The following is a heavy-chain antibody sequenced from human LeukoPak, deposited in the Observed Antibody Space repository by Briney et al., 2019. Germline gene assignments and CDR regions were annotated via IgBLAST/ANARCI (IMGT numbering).Heavy chain of an antibody. CDR1: EFAFSTYN. D-gene: IGHD1-14*01. V-gene: IGHV3-48*01. CDR3: VRAITSSECY. Sequence: PGGSLRLSCAASEFAFSTYNMNWVRQAPGKGLEWVSYISTGSSTTYYADSVKGRFTISRDNVENSLYLQMNSLRAEDTAVYYCVRAITSSECYWGQGTLVTVSS. J-gene: IGHJ4*02. CDR2: ISTGSSTT.